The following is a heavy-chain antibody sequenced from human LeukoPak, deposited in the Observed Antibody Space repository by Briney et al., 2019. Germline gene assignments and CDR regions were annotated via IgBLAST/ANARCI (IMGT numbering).Heavy chain of an antibody. J-gene: IGHJ4*02. CDR3: AHIYSSSSGGDY. Sequence: SGPALVKPTQTLTLTCTFSGFSLSTSGMCVSWIRQPPGKALEWLARIDWDDDKYYSTSLKTRLTISKDTSKNQVVLTMTNMDPVDTATYYCAHIYSSSSGGDYWGQGTLVTVSS. CDR2: IDWDDDK. CDR1: GFSLSTSGMC. D-gene: IGHD6-6*01. V-gene: IGHV2-70*11.